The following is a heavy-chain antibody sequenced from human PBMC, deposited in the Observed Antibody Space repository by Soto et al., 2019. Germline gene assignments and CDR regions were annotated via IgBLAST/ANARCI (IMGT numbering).Heavy chain of an antibody. J-gene: IGHJ4*02. CDR1: GYSFTSYW. CDR2: IDPSDSYT. D-gene: IGHD6-6*01. CDR3: ASGPPIEYSSSSGGYYFDY. V-gene: IGHV5-10-1*01. Sequence: PGESLKISCKCSGYSFTSYWISWVRQMPGKGLEWMGRIDPSDSYTNYSPSFQGHVTITADKSISTAYLQWSSLKASDTAMYYCASGPPIEYSSSSGGYYFDYWGQGTLVTVSS.